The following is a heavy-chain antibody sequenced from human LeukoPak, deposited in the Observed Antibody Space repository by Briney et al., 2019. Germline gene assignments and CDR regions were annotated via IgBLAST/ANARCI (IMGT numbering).Heavy chain of an antibody. D-gene: IGHD6-13*01. CDR2: INPGSSDT. V-gene: IGHV5-51*01. CDR1: GYSLTSYW. Sequence: GGSVQLPCLGSGYSLTSYWIGWVGQMPGKGLEGMGIINPGSSDTRYTPTFQGQVTISTDTSISTAYLQWSRLKASDTAMYYCARHPSSSWSGVYYFDYWGQGTLVTVSS. CDR3: ARHPSSSWSGVYYFDY. J-gene: IGHJ4*02.